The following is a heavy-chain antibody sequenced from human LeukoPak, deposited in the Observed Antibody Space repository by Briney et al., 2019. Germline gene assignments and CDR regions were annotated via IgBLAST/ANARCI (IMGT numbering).Heavy chain of an antibody. Sequence: QPGGSLRLSCAASGFTFSGSWMHWVRQTPGKGLVWVSRIIGDGSVTSYADSVKGRFTISRDNAKNTVYLQMNSLRAEDTAVYYCASLQNVPSYYYYYVMDVWGQGTTVTVSS. CDR1: GFTFSGSW. D-gene: IGHD2/OR15-2a*01. J-gene: IGHJ6*02. CDR2: IIGDGSVT. V-gene: IGHV3-74*01. CDR3: ASLQNVPSYYYYYVMDV.